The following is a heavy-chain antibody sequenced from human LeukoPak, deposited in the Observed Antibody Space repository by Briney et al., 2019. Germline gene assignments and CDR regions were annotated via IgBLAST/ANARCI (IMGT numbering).Heavy chain of an antibody. CDR1: GGSISSYY. J-gene: IGHJ4*02. V-gene: IGHV4-4*07. CDR3: ARDLLQGDDFWSGYYARGYFDY. Sequence: SETLSLTCTVSGGSISSYYWSWIRQPAGKGLEWIGRIYTSGSTNYNPSLKSRVTMSVDTSKNQFSLKLSSVTAADTAVYYCARDLLQGDDFWSGYYARGYFDYWGQGTLVTVSS. D-gene: IGHD3-3*01. CDR2: IYTSGST.